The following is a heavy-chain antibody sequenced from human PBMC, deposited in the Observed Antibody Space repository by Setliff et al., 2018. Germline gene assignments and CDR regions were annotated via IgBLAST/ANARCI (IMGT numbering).Heavy chain of an antibody. D-gene: IGHD3-3*01. CDR1: GGSISTYY. CDR3: ARMSGFLYIDV. Sequence: PSETLSLTCTVSGGSISTYYWSWIRQPPGKGLEWIGYVYHSGSTNYNPSLKSRVTISVDTSKNQFSLKLSSVTAADTAVYYCARMSGFLYIDVWGKGTTVTVSS. J-gene: IGHJ6*03. CDR2: VYHSGST. V-gene: IGHV4-59*08.